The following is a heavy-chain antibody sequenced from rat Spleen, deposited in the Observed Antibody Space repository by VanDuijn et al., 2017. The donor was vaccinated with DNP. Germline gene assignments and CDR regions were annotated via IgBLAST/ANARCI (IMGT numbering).Heavy chain of an antibody. CDR2: ISYDGSST. V-gene: IGHV5-29*01. J-gene: IGHJ4*01. Sequence: EVQLVESGGGLVQPGNSLKLSCAASGFTFSDYAMAWVRQAPTKGLEWVATISYDGSSTWYRDSVKGRFTISRDNAKSTLYLQMDSLRSEDTATYYCARHRTIMPYYYAMDAWGQGASVTVSS. CDR3: ARHRTIMPYYYAMDA. D-gene: IGHD1-12*01. CDR1: GFTFSDYA.